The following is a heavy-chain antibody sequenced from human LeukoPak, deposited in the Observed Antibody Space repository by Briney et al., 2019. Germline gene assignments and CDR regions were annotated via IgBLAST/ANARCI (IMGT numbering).Heavy chain of an antibody. J-gene: IGHJ4*02. V-gene: IGHV4-39*01. CDR1: GGSFSGYY. CDR3: ARQLIPSNFDY. CDR2: IYYSGST. D-gene: IGHD6-6*01. Sequence: SETLSLTCAVYGGSFSGYYWSWIRQPPGKGLEWIGSIYYSGSTYYNPSLKSRVTISVDTSKNQFSLKLSSVTAADTAVYYCARQLIPSNFDYWGQGTLVTVSS.